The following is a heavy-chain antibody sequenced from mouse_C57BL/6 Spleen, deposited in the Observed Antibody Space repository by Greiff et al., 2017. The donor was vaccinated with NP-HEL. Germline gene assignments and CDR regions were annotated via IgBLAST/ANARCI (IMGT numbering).Heavy chain of an antibody. CDR3: ARWYYGSNYVDY. J-gene: IGHJ2*01. D-gene: IGHD1-1*01. CDR1: GYTFTSYW. V-gene: IGHV1-69*01. Sequence: VQLQQPGAELVMPGASVKLSCKASGYTFTSYWMHWVKQRPGQGLEWIGEIDPSDSYTNYIQKFKGKSTLTVDKSSSTAYMQLSSLTSEDSAVYYCARWYYGSNYVDYWGQGTTLTVSS. CDR2: IDPSDSYT.